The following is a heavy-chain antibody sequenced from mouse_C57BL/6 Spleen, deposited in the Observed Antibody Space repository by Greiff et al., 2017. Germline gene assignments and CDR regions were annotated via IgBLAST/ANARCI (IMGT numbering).Heavy chain of an antibody. CDR3: TAYYYGTHWYFDV. CDR1: GFTFSNYW. V-gene: IGHV6-3*01. D-gene: IGHD1-1*01. Sequence: EVKLLESGGGLVQPGGSMKLSCVASGFTFSNYWMNWVRQSPEKGLEWVAQIRLKSDNYATHYAESVKGRFTISRDDSKSSVYLQMNNLRAENTGIYYCTAYYYGTHWYFDVWGTGTTVTVSS. J-gene: IGHJ1*03. CDR2: IRLKSDNYAT.